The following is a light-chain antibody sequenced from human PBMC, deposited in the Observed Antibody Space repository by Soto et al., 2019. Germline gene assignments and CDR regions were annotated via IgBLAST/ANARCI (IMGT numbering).Light chain of an antibody. CDR3: QHYNNSPLIT. V-gene: IGKV3-15*01. CDR2: DAS. Sequence: EIVMTQSPATLSVSPGERATLSCRASQSVRSNLAWYQQRPGHAPRLLIYDASTRSTGLPARFSGSGSGTEFTLTVSSLQAEAFAVYYCQHYNNSPLITFCQGTRLPSK. CDR1: QSVRSN. J-gene: IGKJ5*01.